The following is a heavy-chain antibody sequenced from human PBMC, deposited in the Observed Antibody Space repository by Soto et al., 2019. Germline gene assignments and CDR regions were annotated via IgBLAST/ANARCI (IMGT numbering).Heavy chain of an antibody. CDR3: ARSVLRYTYNWFDP. Sequence: SETLSLTCTVSGGSISSSSYYWGWIRQPPGKGLEWIGSIYYSGSTYYNPSLKSRVTISVDTSKNQFSLKLSSVTAADTAVYYCARSVLRYTYNWFDPWGQGTLVTVPQ. V-gene: IGHV4-39*01. CDR2: IYYSGST. J-gene: IGHJ5*02. D-gene: IGHD3-9*01. CDR1: GGSISSSSYY.